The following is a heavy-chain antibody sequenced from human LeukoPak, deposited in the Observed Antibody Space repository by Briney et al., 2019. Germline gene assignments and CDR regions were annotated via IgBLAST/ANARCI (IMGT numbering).Heavy chain of an antibody. CDR3: ARAHSRGVDFDY. CDR1: KFTFSDYS. V-gene: IGHV3-21*04. CDR2: ISSSSNYI. Sequence: KAGGSLRLSCAASKFTFSDYSMSWVRQAPGKGLEWVSSISSSSNYIYYADSVKGRFTISRDNAKNSLYLQMNSLRAEDTAVYYCARAHSRGVDFDYWGQGTLVTVSS. D-gene: IGHD6-13*01. J-gene: IGHJ4*02.